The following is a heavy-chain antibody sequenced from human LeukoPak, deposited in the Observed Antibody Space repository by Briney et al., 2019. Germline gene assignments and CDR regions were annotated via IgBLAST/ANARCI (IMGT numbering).Heavy chain of an antibody. D-gene: IGHD2-15*01. CDR2: ISSSGSTI. V-gene: IGHV3-11*01. CDR3: ARVLRYCSGGNCYSGGLGYMDV. CDR1: GFTFSDYY. Sequence: WGSLRLSCAASGFTFSDYYMSWIRQAQGKGLEWVSYISSSGSTIYYADSVKGRFTISRDNAKNSLYLQMNSLRAEDTAVYYCARVLRYCSGGNCYSGGLGYMDVWGKGTTVTISS. J-gene: IGHJ6*03.